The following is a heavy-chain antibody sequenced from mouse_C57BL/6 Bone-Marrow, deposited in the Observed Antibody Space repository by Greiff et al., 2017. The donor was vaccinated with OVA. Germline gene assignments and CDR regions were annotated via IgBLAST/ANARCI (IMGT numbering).Heavy chain of an antibody. CDR1: GFTFSDAW. CDR2: IRNKANNHAT. J-gene: IGHJ4*01. CDR3: TTWGSSSRYYAMDY. D-gene: IGHD1-1*01. V-gene: IGHV6-6*01. Sequence: LQQSGGGLVQPGGSMKLSCAASGFTFSDAWMDWVRQSPEKGLEWVAEIRNKANNHATYYAESVKGRFTISRDDSKSSVYLQMNSLRAEDTGIYYCTTWGSSSRYYAMDYWGQGTSVTVSS.